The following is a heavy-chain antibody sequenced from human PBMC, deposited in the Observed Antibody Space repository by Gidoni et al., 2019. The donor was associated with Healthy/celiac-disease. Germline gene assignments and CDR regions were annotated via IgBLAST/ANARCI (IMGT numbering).Heavy chain of an antibody. CDR1: GGTVRSST. D-gene: IGHD5-12*01. CDR3: AREEWLQGGSDNWFDP. CDR2: ITPILGIA. V-gene: IGHV1-69*08. J-gene: IGHJ5*02. Sequence: QVQLVQSGAAAKKPGSSVKLSCKASGGTVRSSTTSWVRQAPGQGLEWMGRITPILGIANYAQKFQGRVTITADKSTSTAYMELSSLRSEDTAVYYCAREEWLQGGSDNWFDPWGQGTLVTVSS.